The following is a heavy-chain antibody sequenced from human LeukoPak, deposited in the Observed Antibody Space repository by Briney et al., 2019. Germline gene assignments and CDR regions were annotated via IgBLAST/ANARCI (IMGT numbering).Heavy chain of an antibody. D-gene: IGHD6-19*01. CDR3: ARGQFAVAGT. J-gene: IGHJ5*02. V-gene: IGHV4-59*01. CDR1: GGSISSYY. CDR2: IYYSGST. Sequence: SETLSLTCTVSGGSISSYYWSWIRQPPGKGLEWIGYIYYSGSTNYNPSLKSRVTISVDTSKNQFSLKLSSVTAADTAVYYCARGQFAVAGTWGQGTLVTVSS.